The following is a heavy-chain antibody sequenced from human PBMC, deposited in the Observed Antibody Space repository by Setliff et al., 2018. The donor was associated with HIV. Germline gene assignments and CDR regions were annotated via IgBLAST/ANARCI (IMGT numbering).Heavy chain of an antibody. CDR1: GGSFSGYY. CDR2: INHSGST. CDR3: ARESGIVGAQGFDY. Sequence: PSETLSLTCAVYGGSFSGYYWSWIRQPPGKGLEWIGEINHSGSTNYNPSLKSRVTISVDTSKNQFSLKLSSVTAADTAVYYCARESGIVGAQGFDYWSQGTLVTVSS. J-gene: IGHJ4*02. V-gene: IGHV4-34*01. D-gene: IGHD1-26*01.